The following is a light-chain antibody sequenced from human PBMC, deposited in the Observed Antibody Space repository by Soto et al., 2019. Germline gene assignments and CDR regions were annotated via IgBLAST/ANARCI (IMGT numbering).Light chain of an antibody. CDR2: EVR. CDR3: TSYTTSSTRV. J-gene: IGLJ3*02. Sequence: QSALTQPASVSGSPGQSITISCTGTSSDVGGYNHVSWYQQHPGKAPKLIIYEVRNRPSGVSNRLSGSKSGNTASLTISGLQADDEADYYCTSYTTSSTRVFGGGTKLTVL. V-gene: IGLV2-14*01. CDR1: SSDVGGYNH.